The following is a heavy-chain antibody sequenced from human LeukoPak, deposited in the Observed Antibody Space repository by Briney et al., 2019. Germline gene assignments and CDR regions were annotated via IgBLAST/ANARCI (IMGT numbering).Heavy chain of an antibody. CDR1: GFTFSSYG. J-gene: IGHJ3*02. CDR2: IWFDGSNK. CDR3: ARGKEQQLYAFDI. Sequence: PGGSLRLSCAASGFTFSSYGMHWVRQAPGKGLEWAAVIWFDGSNKYYADSVKGRFTISRDNSKNTLYLQMNSLSAEDTAVYYCARGKEQQLYAFDIWGQGTMVTVSS. V-gene: IGHV3-33*01. D-gene: IGHD6-13*01.